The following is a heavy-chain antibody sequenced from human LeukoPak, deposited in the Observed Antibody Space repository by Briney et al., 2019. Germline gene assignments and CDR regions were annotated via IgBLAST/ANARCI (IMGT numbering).Heavy chain of an antibody. CDR2: IYTSGST. D-gene: IGHD6-13*01. CDR3: ARITIAAVTLIFDY. V-gene: IGHV4-61*02. CDR1: GGSISSGSYY. J-gene: IGHJ4*02. Sequence: SETLSLTCTVSGGSISSGSYYWSWIRQPAGKGLEWIGRIYTSGSTNYNPSLKSPFTISADTSKNQFTLKVRSVTAADTAVYYCARITIAAVTLIFDYWGQGTLVTVSS.